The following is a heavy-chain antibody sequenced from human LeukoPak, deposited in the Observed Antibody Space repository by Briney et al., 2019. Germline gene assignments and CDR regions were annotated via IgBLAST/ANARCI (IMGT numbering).Heavy chain of an antibody. D-gene: IGHD3-22*01. CDR2: IYHSGST. CDR1: GGSISSGGYS. Sequence: PSETLSLTCAVSGGSISSGGYSWSWIRQPPGKGLEWIGYIYHSGSTYYNPSLKSRVTISVDRSKNQFSLKLSSVTAADTAVYYCARFDYYDSSGLTTWGQGTLVTVSS. V-gene: IGHV4-30-2*01. J-gene: IGHJ4*02. CDR3: ARFDYYDSSGLTT.